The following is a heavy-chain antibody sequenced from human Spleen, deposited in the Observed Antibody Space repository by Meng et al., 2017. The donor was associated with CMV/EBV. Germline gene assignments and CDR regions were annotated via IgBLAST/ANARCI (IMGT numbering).Heavy chain of an antibody. CDR2: IKSKTNGGTT. CDR3: AATEFDY. J-gene: IGHJ4*02. V-gene: IGHV3-15*01. Sequence: GESLKISCAASGFTFSNAWMNWIRQAPGKGLEWVGRIKSKTNGGTTDYSAPVKGRFTISRDDSINTLYLQMSGLKTEDTAVYYCAATEFDYWGQGTLVTVS. D-gene: IGHD1-26*01. CDR1: GFTFSNAW.